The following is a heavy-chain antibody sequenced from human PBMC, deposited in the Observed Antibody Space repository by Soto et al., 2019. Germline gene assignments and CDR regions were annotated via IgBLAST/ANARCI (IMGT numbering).Heavy chain of an antibody. Sequence: SETLSLTCAVSGGSISSSNWWSWVRQPPGKGLEWIGEIYHSGSTDYNPSLKSRVTISVDKSKNQFSLKLSSVTAADTAVYYCARDGYGYYDILTGYPDYYYYGMDVWGQGTTVTVSS. V-gene: IGHV4-4*02. D-gene: IGHD3-9*01. J-gene: IGHJ6*02. CDR1: GGSISSSNW. CDR3: ARDGYGYYDILTGYPDYYYYGMDV. CDR2: IYHSGST.